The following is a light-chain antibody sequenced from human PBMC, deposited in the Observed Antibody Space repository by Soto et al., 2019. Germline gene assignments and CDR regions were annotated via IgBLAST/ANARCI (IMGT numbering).Light chain of an antibody. Sequence: DIQMTQSPSTLSASVGDRVTITCRASQSISSWLAWYQQKPGKAPKLLIYDASSLESGVPSRFSGSGSGTEFTLTTSSLQPDDCATYYGQQYNCYPWTFGQGTQVAIK. J-gene: IGKJ1*01. CDR2: DAS. CDR1: QSISSW. V-gene: IGKV1-5*01. CDR3: QQYNCYPWT.